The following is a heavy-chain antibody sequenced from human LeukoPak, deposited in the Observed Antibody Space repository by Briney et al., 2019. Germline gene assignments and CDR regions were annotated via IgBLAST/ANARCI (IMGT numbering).Heavy chain of an antibody. CDR2: ISSDGSSK. D-gene: IGHD4-17*01. CDR1: GFTFSSYG. CDR3: AKGGASVTRYVDY. Sequence: PGGSLRLSCAASGFTFSSYGMHWVRQAPGKGLDWVALISSDGSSKYYADSVKGRFTISRDNSKNTLYLQMNSLRPEDTAVYYCAKGGASVTRYVDYWGQGTLVTVSS. V-gene: IGHV3-30*18. J-gene: IGHJ4*02.